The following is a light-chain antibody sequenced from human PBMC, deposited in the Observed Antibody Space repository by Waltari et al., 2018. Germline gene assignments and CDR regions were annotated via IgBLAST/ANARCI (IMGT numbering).Light chain of an antibody. CDR2: AAS. J-gene: IGKJ2*03. CDR3: LQYNSNPYS. Sequence: DIQMTQSPSSLSASAGDTVTITCRASQGISTYLNWYQQRPGKAPKRLIYAASTLESGVPSSFSGSGSGTDFTLTISSLQPEDFATYYCLQYNSNPYSFGQGTKVEIK. V-gene: IGKV1-17*01. CDR1: QGISTY.